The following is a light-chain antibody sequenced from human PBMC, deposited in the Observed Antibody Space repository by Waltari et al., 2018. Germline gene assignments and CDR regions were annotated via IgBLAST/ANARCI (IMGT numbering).Light chain of an antibody. J-gene: IGLJ2*01. V-gene: IGLV1-44*01. CDR3: AAWDDSLGGPYVV. CDR1: STIRAGNT. CDR2: SNN. Sequence: QSVLTQPPSASGTPGRRVTTSCSGSSTIRAGNTVHWYQHLPGTAPKLHIFSNNRRPSGVPDRFSGSKSGTSASLAISGLQSEDEADYYCAAWDDSLGGPYVVFGGGTKLTVL.